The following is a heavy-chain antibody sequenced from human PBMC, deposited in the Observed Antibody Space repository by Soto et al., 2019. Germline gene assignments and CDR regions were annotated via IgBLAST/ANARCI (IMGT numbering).Heavy chain of an antibody. CDR3: ARAEAARIERWFDP. CDR2: ISYSGST. Sequence: SETLSLTCTVSGGSINTINNYWSWIRQPPGKGLEWIGFISYSGSTYYNPSLMSRLTISLDTSTNRFSLKLTSVTAADTAVYYCARAEAARIERWFDPWGQGTLVPVSS. V-gene: IGHV4-30-4*01. CDR1: GGSINTINNY. D-gene: IGHD6-6*01. J-gene: IGHJ5*02.